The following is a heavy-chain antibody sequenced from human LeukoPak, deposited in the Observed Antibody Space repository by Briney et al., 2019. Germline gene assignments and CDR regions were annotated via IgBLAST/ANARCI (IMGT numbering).Heavy chain of an antibody. CDR1: GFTFSTYW. J-gene: IGHJ4*02. CDR2: IKGDESAK. Sequence: GGSLRLSCAAAGFTFSTYWMAWVRQAPGKGLEWVANIKGDESAKHQADSVKGRFTISRDNAQNSVYLQMSSLRGEDTAVYYCARDVGGSLDYWGQGTLVTVSS. CDR3: ARDVGGSLDY. V-gene: IGHV3-7*01. D-gene: IGHD1-26*01.